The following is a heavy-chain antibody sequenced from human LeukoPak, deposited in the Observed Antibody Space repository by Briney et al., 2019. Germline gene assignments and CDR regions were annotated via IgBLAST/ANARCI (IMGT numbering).Heavy chain of an antibody. CDR1: GFTFSSYA. Sequence: PGGSLRLSCAASGFTFSSYAMTWIRQAPGKGLEWVSFISSSGSTIYYADSVKGRFTISRDNAKNSLYLQMNSLRAEDTALYYCAKADVSLQEDIVATMNYWGQGTLVTVSS. CDR3: AKADVSLQEDIVATMNY. V-gene: IGHV3-11*01. J-gene: IGHJ4*02. D-gene: IGHD5-12*01. CDR2: ISSSGSTI.